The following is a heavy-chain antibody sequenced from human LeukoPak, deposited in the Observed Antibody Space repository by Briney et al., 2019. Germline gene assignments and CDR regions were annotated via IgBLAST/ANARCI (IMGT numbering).Heavy chain of an antibody. CDR1: GFTFDDYV. CDR2: ISWNSGSI. Sequence: GGSLRLSCAASGFTFDDYVMHWVRQAPGKGLEWVSGISWNSGSIGYVDSVKGRFTISRDNAKKFLYLQMNSLRAEDTALYYCARVVLSRGERDYWGQGTLVTVSS. J-gene: IGHJ4*02. V-gene: IGHV3-9*01. CDR3: ARVVLSRGERDY. D-gene: IGHD5-24*01.